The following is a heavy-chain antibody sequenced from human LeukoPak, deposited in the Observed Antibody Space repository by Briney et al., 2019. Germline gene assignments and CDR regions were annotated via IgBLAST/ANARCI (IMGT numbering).Heavy chain of an antibody. V-gene: IGHV3-30*02. CDR3: ARDRGKDYFGD. Sequence: PGGSLRLSCVTSGLTFTNHGFHWLRQAAGKGLEWVAFVRNDGFDTYHSNSVKGRFSISRDDSRNTVYLQMNSLTVEDTALYYCARDRGKDYFGDWGQGTQVTVSS. CDR1: GLTFTNHG. J-gene: IGHJ4*02. D-gene: IGHD4-23*01. CDR2: VRNDGFDT.